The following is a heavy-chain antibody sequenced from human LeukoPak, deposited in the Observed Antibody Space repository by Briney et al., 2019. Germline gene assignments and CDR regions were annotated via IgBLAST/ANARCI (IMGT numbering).Heavy chain of an antibody. Sequence: ASVKVSCKASGYTFTGYYMHWVRQAPGQGLEWMGIINPSGGSTSYAQKFQGRVTMTRDTSTSTVYMELSSLRSEDTAVYYCARIMLSWREFDCWGQGTLVTVSS. CDR2: INPSGGST. J-gene: IGHJ4*02. V-gene: IGHV1-46*01. D-gene: IGHD1-26*01. CDR1: GYTFTGYY. CDR3: ARIMLSWREFDC.